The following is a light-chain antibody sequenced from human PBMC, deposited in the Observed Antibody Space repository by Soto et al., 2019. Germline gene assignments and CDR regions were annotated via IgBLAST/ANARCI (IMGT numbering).Light chain of an antibody. CDR3: ASWDDSLSGVL. CDR1: SSNIGSNP. Sequence: QSVLTQSPSASGTPGQRVTISCSGSSSNIGSNPVHWYQQVPGSAPKLLIHNNYQRPAGVPDRFSGSESGTSASLAISGLQSEDEADYYCASWDDSLSGVLVGGGTKLTVL. J-gene: IGLJ2*01. CDR2: NNY. V-gene: IGLV1-44*01.